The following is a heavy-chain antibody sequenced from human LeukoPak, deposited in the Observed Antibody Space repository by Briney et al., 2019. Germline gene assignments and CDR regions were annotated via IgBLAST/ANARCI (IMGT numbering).Heavy chain of an antibody. CDR1: GFTFSSYA. D-gene: IGHD6-19*01. V-gene: IGHV3-23*01. Sequence: GGSLRLSCAASGFTFSSYAMSWVRQAPGKGLEWVSAISGSGGSTYYADSVKGRFTISRDNSKNTLYLQMNSLRAEDTAVYYCAKDLVTYSSGWSPFGYWGQGTLVTVSS. CDR3: AKDLVTYSSGWSPFGY. J-gene: IGHJ4*02. CDR2: ISGSGGST.